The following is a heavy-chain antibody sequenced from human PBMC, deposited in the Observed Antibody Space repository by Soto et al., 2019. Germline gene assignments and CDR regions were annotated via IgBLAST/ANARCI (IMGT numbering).Heavy chain of an antibody. CDR1: GFSLTADGVA. V-gene: IGHV2-5*02. J-gene: IGHJ4*02. CDR2: IYWDDDR. D-gene: IGHD5-12*01. Sequence: QITLKESGPTLVKPTQTLTLSCTVSGFSLTADGVAVGWIRQPPGKALEWLALIYWDDDRRYSPSLAARLTIIKDPSRNQVVLTMTNMDPVDSGRYFCAQQKQTGYRLFDYWGRGTLVTVAS. CDR3: AQQKQTGYRLFDY.